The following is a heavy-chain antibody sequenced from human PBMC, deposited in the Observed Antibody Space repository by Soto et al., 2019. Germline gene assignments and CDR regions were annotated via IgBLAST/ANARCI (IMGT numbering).Heavy chain of an antibody. CDR2: MYNSGST. CDR1: GGSISSYY. Sequence: QVQLQESGPGLVKPSETLSLTCTVSGGSISSYYWTWIRQPPGKGLEWIGFMYNSGSTHYNPSLKSRVTXXXXXXXXXXXXXXXXXXXXXXXXXXXXXXXXXXGXGSYPLDYWGQGTLVTVSS. V-gene: IGHV4-4*08. D-gene: IGHD3-10*01. CDR3: XXXXXXXGXGSYPLDY. J-gene: IGHJ4*02.